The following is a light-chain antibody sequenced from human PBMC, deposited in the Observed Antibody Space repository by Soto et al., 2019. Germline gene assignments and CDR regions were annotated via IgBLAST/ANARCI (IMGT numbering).Light chain of an antibody. J-gene: IGLJ1*01. V-gene: IGLV2-8*01. CDR1: SSDVGAYNY. CDR2: EVT. Sequence: QSALTQPPSASGSPGQSVTISCTGTSSDVGAYNYVSRYQQHPGKAPKLMIYEVTKRPSGVPDRFSGSKSGNTASLTVSGLQAEDDADYYCSSYAGSTPYVFGTGTKLTVL. CDR3: SSYAGSTPYV.